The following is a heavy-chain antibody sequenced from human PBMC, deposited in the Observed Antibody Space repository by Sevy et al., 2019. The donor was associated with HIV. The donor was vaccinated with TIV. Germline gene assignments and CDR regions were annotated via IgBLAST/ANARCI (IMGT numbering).Heavy chain of an antibody. CDR2: IYYSGST. D-gene: IGHD4-17*01. CDR3: ATRSTVAPLAPLYHLFES. CDR1: GGSISSSIYY. V-gene: IGHV4-39*01. Sequence: SETLSLTCIVSGGSISSSIYYWGWIRQPPGKGLEWIGSIYYSGSTYYNPSLKSRVTISVDTSKNQFSLKLSSVTAADTAGYYCATRSTVAPLAPLYHLFESWGQGTPVTVSS. J-gene: IGHJ5*01.